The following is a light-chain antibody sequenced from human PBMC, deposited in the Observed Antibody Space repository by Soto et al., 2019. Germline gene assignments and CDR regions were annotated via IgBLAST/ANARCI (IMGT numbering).Light chain of an antibody. V-gene: IGLV2-14*01. J-gene: IGLJ1*01. CDR1: SSDVGGYNY. CDR2: EVS. Sequence: QSALTRPASVSGSPGQSITISCTGTSSDVGGYNYVSWYQQHPGKAPKLMIYEVSHRPSGVSNRFSGSKSGNTASLTISGLQAEDEADYYCSSYTSSSTLSLYVFGTGTKVTVL. CDR3: SSYTSSSTLSLYV.